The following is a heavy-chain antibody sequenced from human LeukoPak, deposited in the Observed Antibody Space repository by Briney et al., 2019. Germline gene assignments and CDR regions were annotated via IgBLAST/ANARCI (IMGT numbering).Heavy chain of an antibody. D-gene: IGHD5-24*01. J-gene: IGHJ5*02. CDR2: INPNSGGT. Sequence: ASVKVSCKASGYTFTGYYMHWVRQAPGQGLEWMGWINPNSGGTNYAQKFQGRVTMTRDTSISTAYMELGRLRSDDTAVYYCARAWARDGYNFRDNWFDPWGQGTLVTVSS. V-gene: IGHV1-2*02. CDR3: ARAWARDGYNFRDNWFDP. CDR1: GYTFTGYY.